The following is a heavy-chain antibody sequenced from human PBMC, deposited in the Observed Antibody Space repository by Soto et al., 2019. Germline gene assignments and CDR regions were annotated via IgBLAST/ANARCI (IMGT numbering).Heavy chain of an antibody. Sequence: GGSLRLSCAVSGFTFSSYAMSWVRQAPGKGLEWVSLISGSGGSTYYADSVKGRFTISRDNSKNTLYLQMNNLRAEDTAVYSCAKASIRFGESPFDYWGKGTLVTVSS. CDR1: GFTFSSYA. V-gene: IGHV3-23*01. J-gene: IGHJ4*02. CDR2: ISGSGGST. CDR3: AKASIRFGESPFDY. D-gene: IGHD3-10*01.